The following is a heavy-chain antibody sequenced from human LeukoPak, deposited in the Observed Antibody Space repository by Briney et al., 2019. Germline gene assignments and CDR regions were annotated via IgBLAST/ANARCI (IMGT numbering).Heavy chain of an antibody. J-gene: IGHJ4*02. CDR1: GFTFSSYA. Sequence: PGGSLRLSCAASGFTFSSYAMSWVRQAPGKGLEWVSAISGSGGSPYYADSVKGRFTISRDNSKNTLYLQMNSLRAEDTAVYYCAKDHRAYSGYDYWGQGTLVTVSS. V-gene: IGHV3-23*01. CDR2: ISGSGGSP. CDR3: AKDHRAYSGYDY. D-gene: IGHD5-12*01.